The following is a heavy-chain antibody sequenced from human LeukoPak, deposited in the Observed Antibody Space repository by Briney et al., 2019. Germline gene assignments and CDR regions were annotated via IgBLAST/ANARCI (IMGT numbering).Heavy chain of an antibody. Sequence: GGSLRLSCAASGFTFSSYWIHWVHQAPGRGLEWLSRVNGDGSTTTYADSVKGRFTISRDNAKNSVYLQMSSLRDNDTAVYYCAREREVPGHYWYAMDVWGQGTTVTVSS. CDR3: AREREVPGHYWYAMDV. CDR2: VNGDGSTT. D-gene: IGHD1-26*01. J-gene: IGHJ6*02. V-gene: IGHV3-74*01. CDR1: GFTFSSYW.